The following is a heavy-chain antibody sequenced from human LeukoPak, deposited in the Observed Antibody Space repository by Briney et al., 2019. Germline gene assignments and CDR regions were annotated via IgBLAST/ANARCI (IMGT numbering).Heavy chain of an antibody. D-gene: IGHD5-18*01. V-gene: IGHV4-34*01. Sequence: PSETLSLTCAVYGGSFSGYYWSWIRQPPGKGLEWIGEINHSGSTNYNPSLKSRVTISVDTSKNQFSLKLSPVTAADTAVYYCARGLPSNTAMVKGAIDYWGQGTLVTVSS. CDR3: ARGLPSNTAMVKGAIDY. CDR1: GGSFSGYY. CDR2: INHSGST. J-gene: IGHJ4*02.